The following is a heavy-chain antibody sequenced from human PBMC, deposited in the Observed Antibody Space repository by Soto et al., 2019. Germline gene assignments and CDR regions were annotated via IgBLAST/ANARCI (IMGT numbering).Heavy chain of an antibody. Sequence: SSETLSLTCAVSGDSVSSSGYSWSWIRQPPGKGLECIGYIYHTGSTYYTPSLESRVTISIDRSKNQFSLKLTSVTAADTAVYYCARAGRRQLDPKWFDPWGQGTMVTVSA. CDR3: ARAGRRQLDPKWFDP. V-gene: IGHV4-30-2*01. D-gene: IGHD3-3*01. CDR2: IYHTGST. J-gene: IGHJ5*02. CDR1: GDSVSSSGYS.